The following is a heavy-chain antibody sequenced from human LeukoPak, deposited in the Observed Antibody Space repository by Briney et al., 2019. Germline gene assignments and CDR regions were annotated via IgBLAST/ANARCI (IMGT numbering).Heavy chain of an antibody. CDR3: ARGLVSGITIFGGLKGMVMDV. Sequence: SETLSLTCAVYGGSFSGYYWSWIRHPPGKGLEWIGEINHSGSTNYNPSLKSRVTISVDTSKNQFSLKLSSVTAADTAVYYCARGLVSGITIFGGLKGMVMDVWGKGTTVTVSS. CDR1: GGSFSGYY. V-gene: IGHV4-34*01. J-gene: IGHJ6*03. CDR2: INHSGST. D-gene: IGHD3-3*01.